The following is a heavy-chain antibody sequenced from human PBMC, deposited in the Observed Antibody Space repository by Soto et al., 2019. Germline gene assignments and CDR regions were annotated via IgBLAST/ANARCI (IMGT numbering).Heavy chain of an antibody. V-gene: IGHV4-31*03. CDR1: GGSISSGGYY. CDR2: IYYSGST. D-gene: IGHD1-26*01. Sequence: PSETLSLTCTVSGGSISSGGYYWNWIRQHPGKGLEWIGYIYYSGSTNYNPSLKSRVTISVDTSKNQFSLKLSSVTAADTAVYYCARSLNSGIYYGPYSAFDYCGQGTLVTVSS. CDR3: ARSLNSGIYYGPYSAFDY. J-gene: IGHJ4*02.